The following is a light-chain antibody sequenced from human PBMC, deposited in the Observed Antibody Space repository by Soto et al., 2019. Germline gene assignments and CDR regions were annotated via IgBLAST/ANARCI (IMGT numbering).Light chain of an antibody. CDR2: GNS. Sequence: QSVLTQPPSVSGAPGQRVTISCTGSSSNIGAGYDVHWYQQLPGTAPKLLIYGNSNRPSGVPDRFSGSKSGTSASLAITGLQAEDEADYYCQSYDSSLSGLWVFGGGTQLTVL. CDR1: SSNIGAGYD. CDR3: QSYDSSLSGLWV. V-gene: IGLV1-40*01. J-gene: IGLJ3*02.